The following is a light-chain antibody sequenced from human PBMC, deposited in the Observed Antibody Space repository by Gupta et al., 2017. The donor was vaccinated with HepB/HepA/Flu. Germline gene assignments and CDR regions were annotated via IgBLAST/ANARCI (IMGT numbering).Light chain of an antibody. V-gene: IGKV1D-16*01. CDR1: QGISTW. Sequence: DIQMTQSPSSLSASVGDRVTITCRASQGISTWLVWYQQKPGEAPRSLIYAASTLQSGVPSRFSGSGSGTDFTLTISSPQPEDFATYYCQQYNSFPLTFGGGTKVEIK. CDR2: AAS. CDR3: QQYNSFPLT. J-gene: IGKJ4*01.